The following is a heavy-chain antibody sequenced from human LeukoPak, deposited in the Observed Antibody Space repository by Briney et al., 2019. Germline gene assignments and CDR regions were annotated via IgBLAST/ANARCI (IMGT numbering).Heavy chain of an antibody. CDR3: AKDRSLADAFDI. CDR1: GFTFSSYA. V-gene: IGHV3-23*01. CDR2: ISGSGGTT. Sequence: GGSLRLSCAASGFTFSSYAMSWVRQAPGQGLGCVSSISGSGGTTYYADSVKGRFTISRDNSKNTLYPQMNSLRAEDTALYYCAKDRSLADAFDIWGQGTMVTVSS. J-gene: IGHJ3*02.